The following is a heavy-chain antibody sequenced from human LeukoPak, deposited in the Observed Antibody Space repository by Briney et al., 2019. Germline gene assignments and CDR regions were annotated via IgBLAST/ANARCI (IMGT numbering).Heavy chain of an antibody. V-gene: IGHV3-23*01. J-gene: IGHJ6*02. CDR3: AKDRYYASGSPTRHYYGMDV. D-gene: IGHD3-10*01. CDR2: MGCCDSVT. Sequence: GGSLRLSCAASGFTFSSYAMSWVRQAPGKGLEWVSGMGCCDSVTYYADSVQGRFTISRDNSKNTLFLQMNSLRAEDTAVYCCAKDRYYASGSPTRHYYGMDVWGQGTTVTVSS. CDR1: GFTFSSYA.